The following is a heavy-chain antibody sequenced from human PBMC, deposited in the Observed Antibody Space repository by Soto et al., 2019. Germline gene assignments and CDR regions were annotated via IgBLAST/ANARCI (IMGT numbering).Heavy chain of an antibody. J-gene: IGHJ4*02. CDR3: ARRRVNCSGNTCQEY. CDR2: IYYSGNT. CDR1: GGTIRSRGYF. V-gene: IGHV4-39*01. D-gene: IGHD2-15*01. Sequence: PSETQSLTCTVSGGTIRSRGYFWGWIRQAPGKGLEWIGTIYYSGNTYYNPSLKSRVTISLDTSKNQFSLKLSSVTAADTAVYYCARRRVNCSGNTCQEYWGQGTLVTVSS.